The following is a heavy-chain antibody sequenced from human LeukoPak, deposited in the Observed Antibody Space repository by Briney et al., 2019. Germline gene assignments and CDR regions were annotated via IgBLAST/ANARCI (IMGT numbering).Heavy chain of an antibody. CDR3: ARVDTSTWDSFDS. D-gene: IGHD6-13*01. Sequence: ASVKVSCKASAYTFTGYFLHWVRQAPGQGLEWMGWINPNSGGTNYAQKFQGRVTMTRDTSISTAYMELSSLRSVDTAVYYCARVDTSTWDSFDSRGQGTLITVSS. CDR1: AYTFTGYF. V-gene: IGHV1-2*02. J-gene: IGHJ4*02. CDR2: INPNSGGT.